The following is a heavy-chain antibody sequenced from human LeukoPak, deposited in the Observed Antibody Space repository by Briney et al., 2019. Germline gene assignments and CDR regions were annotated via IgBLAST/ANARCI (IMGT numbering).Heavy chain of an antibody. D-gene: IGHD4-11*01. CDR1: GYSIANGYQ. V-gene: IGHV4-38-2*02. Sequence: SETLSLTCTVSGYSIANGYQWAWIRQPPGKRLEWIGSIYQNGSTYDNLSLKSRLTMSVDTSKNQFSLKMRSVTAADTAIYYCARSEINDYMRFWGQGILVTASS. J-gene: IGHJ4*02. CDR2: IYQNGST. CDR3: ARSEINDYMRF.